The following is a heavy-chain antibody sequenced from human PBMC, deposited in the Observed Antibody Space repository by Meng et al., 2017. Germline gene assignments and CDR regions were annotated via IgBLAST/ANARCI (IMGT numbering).Heavy chain of an antibody. D-gene: IGHD3-10*01. V-gene: IGHV4-34*01. CDR2: INHSGST. Sequence: SETLTPTGAAHGGSFSGYYWSWIRQPPGKGREWMGEINHSGSTNYNPSLKSRVTISVDTSKNQFSLKLSSVTATDTAVYYCARGLEPVITMVQGNLFDPWGQGTLVTVSS. CDR3: ARGLEPVITMVQGNLFDP. CDR1: GGSFSGYY. J-gene: IGHJ5*02.